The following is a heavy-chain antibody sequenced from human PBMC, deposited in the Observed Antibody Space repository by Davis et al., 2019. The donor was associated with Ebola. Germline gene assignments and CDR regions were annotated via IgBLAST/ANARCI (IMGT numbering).Heavy chain of an antibody. V-gene: IGHV3-23*01. CDR3: AKGGGGWPSDYSYDTGV. J-gene: IGHJ6*04. CDR1: GFTFSRYA. CDR2: ITSSGGTT. Sequence: GGSLRLSCAASGFTFSRYAMTWARQAPGKGLEWVSAITSSGGTTYYADSVKGRFTISRDNSRNTLYLQITSLRADDTAVYYCAKGGGGWPSDYSYDTGVWGNGTTVTVSS. D-gene: IGHD6-19*01.